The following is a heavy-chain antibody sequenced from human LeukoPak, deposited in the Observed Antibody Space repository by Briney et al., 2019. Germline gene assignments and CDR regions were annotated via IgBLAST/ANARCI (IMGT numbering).Heavy chain of an antibody. J-gene: IGHJ6*02. Sequence: PSETLSLTCTASGGSVSSGSYYWSWLRQPPGKGLAWIGYIYYSGSTNYNPSLKSRVTISVDTSKNQFSLKLSSVTAADTAVYYCASGDIVAVPAAGKSYYYYYGMDVWGQGTTVTVSS. CDR2: IYYSGST. D-gene: IGHD2-2*01. CDR1: GGSVSSGSYY. V-gene: IGHV4-61*01. CDR3: ASGDIVAVPAAGKSYYYYYGMDV.